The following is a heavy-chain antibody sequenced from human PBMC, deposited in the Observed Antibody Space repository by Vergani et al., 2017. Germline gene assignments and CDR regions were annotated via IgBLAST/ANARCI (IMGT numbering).Heavy chain of an antibody. CDR2: ISWDGSIT. V-gene: IGHV3-43D*04. CDR3: AKEMVQWLVSGELDF. J-gene: IGHJ4*02. D-gene: IGHD6-19*01. CDR1: GFTFDDYV. Sequence: EVQLVESGGVVVQPGGSLRLSCAASGFTFDDYVMHWVRQAPGKGLEWVSLISWDGSITYYVDSVKGRFTISRDNSKNSLYLQMNSLRADDTALYYCAKEMVQWLVSGELDFWGQGTLVTVSS.